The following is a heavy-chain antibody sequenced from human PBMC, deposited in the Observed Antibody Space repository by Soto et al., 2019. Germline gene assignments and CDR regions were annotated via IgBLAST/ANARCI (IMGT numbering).Heavy chain of an antibody. V-gene: IGHV3-23*01. CDR2: ISSGGDST. D-gene: IGHD1-26*01. CDR1: GFTFSSYA. CDR3: AKDIIPLGSTSHLCFNV. J-gene: IGHJ3*01. Sequence: PGGSLRLSCAASGFTFSSYAMSWVRQAPGKGLDWVSTISSGGDSTFYADSVKGRFTFSRDNSKNTLYLQMNSLRTEDTAVYFCAKDIIPLGSTSHLCFNVWGRGTMVTVSS.